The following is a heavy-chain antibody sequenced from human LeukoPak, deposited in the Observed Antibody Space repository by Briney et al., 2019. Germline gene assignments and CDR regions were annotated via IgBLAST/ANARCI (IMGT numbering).Heavy chain of an antibody. V-gene: IGHV4-34*01. J-gene: IGHJ4*02. CDR2: INHSGST. D-gene: IGHD2/OR15-2a*01. CDR1: GGSFSGYY. CDR3: ARDGSGNSSDGFD. Sequence: SETLSLTCAVYGGSFSGYYWSWIRQPPGKGLEWIGEINHSGSTNYNPSLKSRVTISVDTSRNQFSLKLSSVTAADTAVYYCARDGSGNSSDGFDWGQGTLVTVSS.